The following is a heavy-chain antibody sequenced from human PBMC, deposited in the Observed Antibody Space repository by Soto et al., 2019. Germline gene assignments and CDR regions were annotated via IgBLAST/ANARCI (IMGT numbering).Heavy chain of an antibody. CDR1: GFTFISYA. V-gene: IGHV3-30-3*01. J-gene: IGHJ3*02. D-gene: IGHD3-22*01. CDR2: ISYDGSNK. Sequence: PGWSLRLSCAASGFTFISYAMHWVRQAPGKGLEWVAVISYDGSNKYYADSVKGRFTISRDNSKNTLYLQMNSLRAEDTAVYYCARGVGYYYDSSGSKGAFDIWGQGTMVTVSS. CDR3: ARGVGYYYDSSGSKGAFDI.